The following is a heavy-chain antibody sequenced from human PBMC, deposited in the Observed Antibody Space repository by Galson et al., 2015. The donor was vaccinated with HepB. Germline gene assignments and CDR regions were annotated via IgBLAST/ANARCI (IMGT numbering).Heavy chain of an antibody. Sequence: TLSLTCTVSGGSFTSYYWSWIRQPPGKGLEWIGYMYHGGSSNFNPSLKSRVTISVDTSKNHFSLKLRSVTAADTAVYYCARHFVPWYYDTSGPPVGDPYFGMDLWSQGTTVTVSS. J-gene: IGHJ6*02. CDR3: ARHFVPWYYDTSGPPVGDPYFGMDL. CDR1: GGSFTSYY. V-gene: IGHV4-59*08. D-gene: IGHD3-22*01. CDR2: MYHGGSS.